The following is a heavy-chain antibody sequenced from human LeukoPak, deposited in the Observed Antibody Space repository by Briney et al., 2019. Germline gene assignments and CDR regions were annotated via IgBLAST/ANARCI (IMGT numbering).Heavy chain of an antibody. J-gene: IGHJ4*02. V-gene: IGHV3-7*04. CDR2: IKQDGSEK. CDR3: ARVAVAGTEFDY. D-gene: IGHD6-19*01. Sequence: PGGSLRLSCAASGFTFSSYWMSWVRQAPGKGLEWVANIKQDGSEKHYVDSVKGRFTISRDNAKNSLYLQMNGLRADDTAVYFCARVAVAGTEFDYWGQGTLVTVSS. CDR1: GFTFSSYW.